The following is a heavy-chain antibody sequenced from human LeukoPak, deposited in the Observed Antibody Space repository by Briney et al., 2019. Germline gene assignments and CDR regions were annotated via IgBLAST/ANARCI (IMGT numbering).Heavy chain of an antibody. Sequence: SVPVSCMASGYTFPSYGISWLRQAPAPRREGTGWISAYNGNTNYAQKPQGRVTMTTDTSTSTAYMELRSLRSDDTVVYYCARDWLGYCSSTSCGNWFDPWGQGTLVTVSS. CDR3: ARDWLGYCSSTSCGNWFDP. CDR1: GYTFPSYG. CDR2: ISAYNGNT. D-gene: IGHD2-2*01. J-gene: IGHJ5*02. V-gene: IGHV1-18*04.